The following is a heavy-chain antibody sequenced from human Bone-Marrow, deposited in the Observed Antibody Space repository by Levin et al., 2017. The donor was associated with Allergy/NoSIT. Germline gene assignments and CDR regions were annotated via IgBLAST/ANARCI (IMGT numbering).Heavy chain of an antibody. J-gene: IGHJ3*02. D-gene: IGHD4-17*01. CDR1: GFTFSSYW. V-gene: IGHV3-74*01. CDR2: IKSDGSTT. CDR3: ARSGRGGDYDSKAFDI. Sequence: GESLKISCAASGFTFSSYWMHWVRQSPGKGLVWVSRIKSDGSTTIYADSVKGRFTISRDNAKLYLQMNSLRAEDTAVYYCARSGRGGDYDSKAFDIWGQGTMVTVSS.